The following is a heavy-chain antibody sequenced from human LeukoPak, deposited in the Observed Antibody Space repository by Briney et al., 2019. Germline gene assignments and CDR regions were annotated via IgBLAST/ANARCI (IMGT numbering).Heavy chain of an antibody. CDR2: INHSGST. J-gene: IGHJ6*02. CDR3: ARGYYDILTGYSYYYGMDV. V-gene: IGHV4-34*01. CDR1: GGSFSGYY. Sequence: SETLSLTCAVYGGSFSGYYWSWIRQPPGKGLEWIGEINHSGSTNYNPSLKSRVTISVDTSKNQFSLKLSSVTAADTAVYYCARGYYDILTGYSYYYGMDVWGQGTTVTVSS. D-gene: IGHD3-9*01.